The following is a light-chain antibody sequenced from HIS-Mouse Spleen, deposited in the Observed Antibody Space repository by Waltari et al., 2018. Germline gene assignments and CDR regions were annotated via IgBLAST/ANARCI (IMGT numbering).Light chain of an antibody. V-gene: IGLV2-11*01. J-gene: IGLJ2*01. CDR1: SRYVGGYNY. Sequence: QSALTQPRSVSGSPGQSVPISCTGTSRYVGGYNYVPWYQQPPGKAPKLMIYDVSKRPSGVPDRFSGSKSGNTASLTISGLQAEDEADYYCCSYAGSYTLVFGGGTKLTVL. CDR2: DVS. CDR3: CSYAGSYTLV.